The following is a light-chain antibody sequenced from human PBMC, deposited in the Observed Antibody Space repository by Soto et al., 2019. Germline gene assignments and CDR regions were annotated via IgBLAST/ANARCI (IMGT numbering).Light chain of an antibody. J-gene: IGLJ2*01. CDR3: QSYDNSLSHVV. CDR1: NSNIGSFYD. V-gene: IGLV1-40*01. Sequence: QSVLTQPPSVSGAPGQRVTIPCTGSNSNIGSFYDVHWYQQLPGTVPKLLIYGDNNRPAGVPDRFSGSKSGASASLAITGLQAEDEADYYCQSYDNSLSHVVFGGGTKLTVL. CDR2: GDN.